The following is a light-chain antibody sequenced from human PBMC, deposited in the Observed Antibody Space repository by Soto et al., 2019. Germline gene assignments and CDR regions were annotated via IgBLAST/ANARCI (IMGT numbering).Light chain of an antibody. Sequence: EIVLTQSPATLYFSPGERATLSCRASQSINSYLAWYQQKPGQAPRLLIFDASNRATGIPARFTGSVSGTDFTDFTLTISSLEPEDFAVYYCLEYNNWPAGTFGQGTKVDIK. CDR1: QSINSY. J-gene: IGKJ1*01. CDR2: DAS. CDR3: LEYNNWPAGT. V-gene: IGKV3-11*01.